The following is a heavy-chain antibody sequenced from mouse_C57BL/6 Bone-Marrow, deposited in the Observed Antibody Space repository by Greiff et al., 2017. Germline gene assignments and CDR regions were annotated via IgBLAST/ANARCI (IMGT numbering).Heavy chain of an antibody. CDR1: GYTFTSYW. V-gene: IGHV1-64*01. CDR2: IHPTSGST. CDR3: ARATPSPRRCWYFDV. Sequence: QVQLQQPGAELVKPGASVKLSCKASGYTFTSYWMHWVKQRPGQGLEWIGMIHPTSGSTNYNEKFKSKATLTVDKSSSTAYMQLSSLTSEDSAVYYGARATPSPRRCWYFDVWGTGTTVTVSS. D-gene: IGHD1-1*01. J-gene: IGHJ1*03.